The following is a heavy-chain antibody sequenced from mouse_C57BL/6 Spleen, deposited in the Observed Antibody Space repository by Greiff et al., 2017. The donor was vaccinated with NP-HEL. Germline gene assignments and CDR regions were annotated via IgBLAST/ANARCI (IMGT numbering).Heavy chain of an antibody. J-gene: IGHJ1*03. Sequence: EVQVVESGGGLVQPGGSLKLSCAASGFTFSDYYMYWVRQTPEQRLEWVAYISNGGGCTYYPDTVKGRFTISRDNAKSTLYLQMSRLKSEDTAMYYCARQRYYGSSWYFGVWGTRTTVTVAS. CDR2: ISNGGGCT. V-gene: IGHV5-12*01. CDR3: ARQRYYGSSWYFGV. D-gene: IGHD1-1*01. CDR1: GFTFSDYY.